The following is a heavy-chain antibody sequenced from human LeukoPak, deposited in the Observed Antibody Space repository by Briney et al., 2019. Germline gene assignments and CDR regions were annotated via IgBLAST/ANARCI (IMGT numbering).Heavy chain of an antibody. Sequence: GGSLRLSCAACGFTFSTYWMSWVRQAPGKGLEWVANIKQDGSEKYYVDSVKGRFTISRDNAKNSLYLQMNSLRAEDTAMYYCARDSAGNDYWGQGTLVTVSS. D-gene: IGHD6-13*01. J-gene: IGHJ4*02. CDR2: IKQDGSEK. V-gene: IGHV3-7*01. CDR3: ARDSAGNDY. CDR1: GFTFSTYW.